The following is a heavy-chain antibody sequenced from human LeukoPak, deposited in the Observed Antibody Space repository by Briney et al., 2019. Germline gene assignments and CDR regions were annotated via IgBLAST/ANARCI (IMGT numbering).Heavy chain of an antibody. D-gene: IGHD6-13*01. J-gene: IGHJ5*02. CDR3: ARDEGYSSSWTSREYWFDP. CDR1: GGSINSYY. V-gene: IGHV4-59*12. Sequence: TSETLSLTCTVSGGSINSYYWSWIRQPPGKGLEWIGYIYYSGSTNYNPSLKSRVTISVDTSKNQFSLKLSSVTAADTAVYYCARDEGYSSSWTSREYWFDPWGQGTLVTVSS. CDR2: IYYSGST.